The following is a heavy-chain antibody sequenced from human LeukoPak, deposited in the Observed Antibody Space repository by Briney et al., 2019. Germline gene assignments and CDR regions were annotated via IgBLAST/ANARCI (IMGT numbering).Heavy chain of an antibody. CDR1: GFTFSTSW. Sequence: GGSLRLSCAASGFTFSTSWVHWVRHAPGKGLVWVSRMNGDGSTINYADSVKGRFTISGDNAKNTLYLQMNSLRADDTAVYYCASAGNYYFEYWGQGTLVTVSS. CDR3: ASAGNYYFEY. V-gene: IGHV3-74*01. D-gene: IGHD1-1*01. J-gene: IGHJ4*02. CDR2: MNGDGSTI.